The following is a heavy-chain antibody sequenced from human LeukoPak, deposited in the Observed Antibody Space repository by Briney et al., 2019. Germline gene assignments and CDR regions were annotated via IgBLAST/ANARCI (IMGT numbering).Heavy chain of an antibody. Sequence: GGSLRLSCAASGFSFSNHAMSWVRQAPGKGPGWVSGVSVSGDNTFYADSVKGRFTISRDNSKNTLYLQMNSLRAEDTAVYYCAKGPRQQLVTRFDNWGQGTLLTVSS. J-gene: IGHJ4*02. D-gene: IGHD6-13*01. CDR2: VSVSGDNT. CDR1: GFSFSNHA. V-gene: IGHV3-23*01. CDR3: AKGPRQQLVTRFDN.